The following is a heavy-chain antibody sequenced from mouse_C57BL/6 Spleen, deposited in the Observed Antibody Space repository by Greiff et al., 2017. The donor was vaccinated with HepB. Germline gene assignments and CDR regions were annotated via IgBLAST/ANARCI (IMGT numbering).Heavy chain of an antibody. CDR2: ISSGSSTI. D-gene: IGHD1-1*01. Sequence: EVQGVESGGGLVKPGGSLKLSCAASGFTFSDYGMHWVRQAPEKGLEWVAYISSGSSTIYYADTVKGRFTISRDNAKNTLFLQMTSLRSEDTAMYYCARGESAPTTVVVLYAMDYWGQGTSVTVSS. V-gene: IGHV5-17*01. J-gene: IGHJ4*01. CDR3: ARGESAPTTVVVLYAMDY. CDR1: GFTFSDYG.